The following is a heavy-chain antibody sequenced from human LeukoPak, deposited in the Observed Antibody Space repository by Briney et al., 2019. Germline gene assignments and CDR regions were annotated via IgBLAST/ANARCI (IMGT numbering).Heavy chain of an antibody. V-gene: IGHV1-3*01. J-gene: IGHJ4*02. D-gene: IGHD5-12*01. CDR3: ARGDHPKRGLVATTHPLGY. Sequence: GASVKVSCKASGYTFTSYAMHWVRQAPGQRLEWMGWINAGNGNTKYSQKFQGRVTITRDTSASTAYMELSSLRSEDTAVYYCARGDHPKRGLVATTHPLGYWGQGTLVTVSS. CDR1: GYTFTSYA. CDR2: INAGNGNT.